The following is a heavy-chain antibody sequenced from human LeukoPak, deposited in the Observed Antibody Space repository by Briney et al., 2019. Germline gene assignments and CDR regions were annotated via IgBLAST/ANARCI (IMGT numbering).Heavy chain of an antibody. CDR3: ARHLYYYGSGSYYGMDV. Sequence: SETLSLTCTGSGGSISSYYWSWILQPPGKGLEWIGYIYYSGSTNYNPSLKSRVTISVDTSKNQFSLKLSSVTAADTAVYYCARHLYYYGSGSYYGMDVWGQGPRSPSP. J-gene: IGHJ6*02. CDR1: GGSISSYY. D-gene: IGHD3-10*01. CDR2: IYYSGST. V-gene: IGHV4-59*08.